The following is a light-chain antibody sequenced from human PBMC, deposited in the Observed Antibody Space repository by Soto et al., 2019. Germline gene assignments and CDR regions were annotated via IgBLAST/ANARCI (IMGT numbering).Light chain of an antibody. V-gene: IGKV3-15*01. CDR1: QSVSIN. CDR3: QQYNVWPLT. J-gene: IGKJ4*01. Sequence: EIVMTQSPATLSVSPGERATRSCRASQSVSINLAWYQQKPGHTPKLLIYVASTTATGIPARFSGSGSGTEFTLTISSLQSEDFAVYYCQQYNVWPLTFGGGTKVEFK. CDR2: VAS.